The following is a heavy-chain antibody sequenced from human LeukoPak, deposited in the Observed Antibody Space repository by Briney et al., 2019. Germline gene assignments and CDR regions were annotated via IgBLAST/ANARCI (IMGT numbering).Heavy chain of an antibody. Sequence: AGSLRLSCAASGFTFSSYARSWVRQAPGKGLKWVSGISGSGDNTYYAYSVNGRFIISRDNSKNTPYMKMNSQRADDTAVYYCAKGGLVQRFDPWGQGPLVTVSS. CDR1: GFTFSSYA. CDR3: AKGGLVQRFDP. J-gene: IGHJ5*02. V-gene: IGHV3-23*01. CDR2: ISGSGDNT.